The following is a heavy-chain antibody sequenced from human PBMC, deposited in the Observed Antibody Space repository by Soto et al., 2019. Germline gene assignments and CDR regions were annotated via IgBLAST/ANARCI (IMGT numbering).Heavy chain of an antibody. D-gene: IGHD4-17*01. J-gene: IGHJ3*02. CDR2: ISSDGSDK. CDR1: GFTFSSYS. V-gene: IGHV3-30*18. CDR3: AKGETRRWLNDYPVNS. Sequence: QVQLVESGGGVVQPGRSLRLSCAASGFTFSSYSMHWVRQAPGKGLEWVAFISSDGSDKYYADSVKGRFTISRDNSKNTLSLQINSLRVEDTAMFYWAKGETRRWLNDYPVNSWGQGTRVTVRS.